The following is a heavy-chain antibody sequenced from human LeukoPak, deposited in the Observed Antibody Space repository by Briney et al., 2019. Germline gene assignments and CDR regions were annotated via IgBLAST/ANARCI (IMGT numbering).Heavy chain of an antibody. D-gene: IGHD2-8*01. CDR3: ARVRGLPNGAFDI. CDR2: IYYSGST. Sequence: SETLSLTCTVSGGSISSSSYYWGWIRQPPGKGLEWIGSIYYSGSTYYNPSLKSRVTISVDTSKNQFSLKLSSVTAADTAMYYCARVRGLPNGAFDIWGQGTMVTVSS. J-gene: IGHJ3*02. CDR1: GGSISSSSYY. V-gene: IGHV4-39*07.